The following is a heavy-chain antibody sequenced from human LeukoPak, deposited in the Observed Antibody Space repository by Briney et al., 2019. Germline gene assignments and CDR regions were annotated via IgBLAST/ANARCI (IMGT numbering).Heavy chain of an antibody. CDR3: ARDDSGGYDLGASDY. D-gene: IGHD3-22*01. CDR2: ISSSSYI. CDR1: GFTFSSYS. V-gene: IGHV3-21*01. J-gene: IGHJ4*02. Sequence: GGSLRLSCAASGFTFSSYSMNWVRQAPGKGLEWVSSISSSSYIYYADSVKGRFTISRDNAKNSPYLQMNSLRAEDTAVYYCARDDSGGYDLGASDYWGQGTLVTVSS.